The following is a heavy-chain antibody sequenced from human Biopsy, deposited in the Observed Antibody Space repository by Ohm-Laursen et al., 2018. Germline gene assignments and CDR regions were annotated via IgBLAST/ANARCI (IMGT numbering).Heavy chain of an antibody. J-gene: IGHJ4*02. D-gene: IGHD6-19*01. V-gene: IGHV1-46*01. CDR3: ALQSVAQMKNFDY. CDR2: INPSGSTT. Sequence: GASVKVSCKASGYSFTSYYMHWVRQAPGQGLEWMGMINPSGSTTSYPQIFQGNITMTRDTSMSTAYMEMSRLRCDDTAVYYCALQSVAQMKNFDYWGQGTLVTVSS. CDR1: GYSFTSYY.